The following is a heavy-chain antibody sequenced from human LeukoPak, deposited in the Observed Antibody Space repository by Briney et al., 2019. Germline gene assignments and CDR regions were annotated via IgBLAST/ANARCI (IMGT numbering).Heavy chain of an antibody. Sequence: ASVKVSCKASGYTFTSYAMNWVRQAPGQGLEWMGWINTNTGNPTYAQGFTGRFVFSLDTSVSTAYLQISSLKAEDTAVYYCAGDGGEMATWSHYYYYGMDVWGQGTTVTVSS. J-gene: IGHJ6*02. CDR2: INTNTGNP. CDR3: AGDGGEMATWSHYYYYGMDV. D-gene: IGHD5-24*01. V-gene: IGHV7-4-1*02. CDR1: GYTFTSYA.